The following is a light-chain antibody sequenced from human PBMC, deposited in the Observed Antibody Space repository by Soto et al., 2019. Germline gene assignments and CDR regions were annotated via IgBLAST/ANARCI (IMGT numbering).Light chain of an antibody. J-gene: IGKJ5*01. CDR1: QDIGTW. CDR2: RAS. V-gene: IGKV1-5*03. Sequence: ASVGDRVTITCRASQDIGTWLAWYQQKPEKAPKVLIYRASNLESGVPSRFSGSGSGTEFTLTISSLQPDDFATYYCQQYNSYSLVTFGQGTRLEIK. CDR3: QQYNSYSLVT.